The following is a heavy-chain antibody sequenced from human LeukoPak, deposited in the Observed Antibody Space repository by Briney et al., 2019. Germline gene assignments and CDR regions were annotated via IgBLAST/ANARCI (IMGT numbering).Heavy chain of an antibody. J-gene: IGHJ4*02. CDR1: GLTVSNNH. CDR3: ARDSIFGVVIPS. D-gene: IGHD3-3*01. V-gene: IGHV3-53*01. CDR2: IYSGGRT. Sequence: GGSLRLSCAASGLTVSNNHMSWVRQAPGKGLEWVSVIYSGGRTYYADSVKGRFTISRDNSKNILYLQMNSLRVEDTAVYYCARDSIFGVVIPSWGQGTLVTVSS.